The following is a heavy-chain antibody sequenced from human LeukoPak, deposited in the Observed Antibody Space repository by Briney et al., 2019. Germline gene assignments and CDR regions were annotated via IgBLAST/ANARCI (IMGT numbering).Heavy chain of an antibody. Sequence: GGSLRLSCAASGFTFSHYSMNWVRQAPGKGLEWVSFISSSSSYIYYADSVKGRFTISRDNAKNSLYLQMNSLRVEDTAVYYCARELIVGANSVENWFDPWGQGTLVTVSS. CDR1: GFTFSHYS. CDR3: ARELIVGANSVENWFDP. V-gene: IGHV3-21*01. J-gene: IGHJ5*02. CDR2: ISSSSSYI. D-gene: IGHD1-26*01.